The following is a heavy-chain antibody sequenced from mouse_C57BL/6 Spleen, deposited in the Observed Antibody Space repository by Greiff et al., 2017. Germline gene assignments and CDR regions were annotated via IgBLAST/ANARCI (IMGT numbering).Heavy chain of an antibody. Sequence: EVKLVESGGGLVKPGGSLKLSCAASGFTFSSYAMSWVRQTPEKRLEWVATISDGGSYTYYPDNVKGRFTISRDNAKNNLYLQMSHLKSEDTAMYYCARDRDYGSSYRSYFDYWGQGTTLTVSS. CDR3: ARDRDYGSSYRSYFDY. CDR1: GFTFSSYA. CDR2: ISDGGSYT. D-gene: IGHD1-1*01. V-gene: IGHV5-4*01. J-gene: IGHJ2*01.